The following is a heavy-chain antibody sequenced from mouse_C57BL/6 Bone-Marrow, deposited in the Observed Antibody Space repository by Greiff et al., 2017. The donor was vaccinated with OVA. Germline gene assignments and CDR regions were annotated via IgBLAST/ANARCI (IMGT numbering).Heavy chain of an antibody. Sequence: QVQLQQPGAELVKPGASVKLSCKASGYTFTSYWMHWVKQRPGQGLEWIGMIHPNSGSTNYNEKFKSKATLTVDKSSSTAYMQLSSLTSEDSAVYDYAREYGYYLYCLDYWGQGTTLTVSS. V-gene: IGHV1-64*01. J-gene: IGHJ2*01. D-gene: IGHD2-10*02. CDR1: GYTFTSYW. CDR3: AREYGYYLYCLDY. CDR2: IHPNSGST.